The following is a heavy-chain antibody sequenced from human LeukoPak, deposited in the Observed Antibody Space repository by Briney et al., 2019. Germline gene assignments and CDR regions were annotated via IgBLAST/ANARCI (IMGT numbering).Heavy chain of an antibody. Sequence: GGSLRLSCAASGLTFTNYWMSWIRQAPGKGLEWVSYISSSGSTIYYADSVKGRFTISRDNAKNSLYLQMNSLRAEDTAVYYCARDNRGGYSYGSVDYWGQGTLVTVSS. V-gene: IGHV3-11*04. CDR1: GLTFTNYW. CDR3: ARDNRGGYSYGSVDY. CDR2: ISSSGSTI. J-gene: IGHJ4*02. D-gene: IGHD5-18*01.